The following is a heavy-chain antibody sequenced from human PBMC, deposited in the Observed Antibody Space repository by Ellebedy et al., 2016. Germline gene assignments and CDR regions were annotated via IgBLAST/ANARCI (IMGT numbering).Heavy chain of an antibody. D-gene: IGHD2-15*01. CDR1: GFTFSSYG. CDR3: ARYCSGGSCGRVGFDI. CDR2: ISYDGSNK. J-gene: IGHJ3*02. V-gene: IGHV3-30*03. Sequence: GGSLRLSCAASGFTFSSYGMHWVRQAPGKGLEWVAVISYDGSNKYYADSVKGRFTISRDNSKNTLYLQMNSLRAEDTAVYYCARYCSGGSCGRVGFDIWGQGTMVTVSS.